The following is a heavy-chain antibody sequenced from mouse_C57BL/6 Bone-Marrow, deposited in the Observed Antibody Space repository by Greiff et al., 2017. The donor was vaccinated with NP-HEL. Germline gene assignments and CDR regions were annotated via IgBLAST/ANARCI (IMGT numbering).Heavy chain of an antibody. CDR2: IYPGGGYT. Sequence: QVQLLQSGAELVRPGTSVKMSCTASGYTFTNYWIGWAHQRPGHGLEWIGDIYPGGGYTNYTEKFKGKATLTADNSSRTASMQFSLLTFEDSAIYYCARSVLDCNYYSMYYWGQGTSVTVSS. CDR3: ARSVLDCNYYSMYY. D-gene: IGHD2-10*02. CDR1: GYTFTNYW. J-gene: IGHJ4*01. V-gene: IGHV1-63*01.